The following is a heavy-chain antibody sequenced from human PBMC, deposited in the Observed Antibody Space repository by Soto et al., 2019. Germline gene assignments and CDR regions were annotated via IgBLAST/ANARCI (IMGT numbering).Heavy chain of an antibody. J-gene: IGHJ4*02. V-gene: IGHV4-39*01. CDR3: ATNPRQLGIEGDNYFDY. CDR2: IYYSGST. CDR1: GGSISSSSYY. D-gene: IGHD7-27*01. Sequence: SETLSLTCTVSGGSISSSSYYWGWIRQPPGKGLEWIGSIYYSGSTYYNPSLKSRVTISVDTPKNQFSLKLSSVTAADTAVYYCATNPRQLGIEGDNYFDYWGQGTLVTVSS.